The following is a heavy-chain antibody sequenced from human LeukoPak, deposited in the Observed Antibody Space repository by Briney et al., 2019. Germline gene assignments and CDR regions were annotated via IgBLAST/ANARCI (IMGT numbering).Heavy chain of an antibody. J-gene: IGHJ4*02. CDR3: ARHSGYDFDS. V-gene: IGHV4-59*08. Sequence: SETLSLTCTVSGDSFSSYYWSWIRQPPGKGLEWIGYIYYSGSTNYNPSLKSRVTMSVDTSKNQFSLKLSSVTAADTAVYYCARHSGYDFDSWGQGTLVTVSS. CDR2: IYYSGST. D-gene: IGHD5-12*01. CDR1: GDSFSSYY.